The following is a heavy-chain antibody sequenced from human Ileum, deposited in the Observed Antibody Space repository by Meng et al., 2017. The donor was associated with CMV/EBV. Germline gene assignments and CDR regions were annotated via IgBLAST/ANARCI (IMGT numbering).Heavy chain of an antibody. CDR1: DGAISSSAC. Sequence: VPCAVSDGAISSSACGSWVRQPPGKGMEWIGDIYHSGSTNYNPSLKSRVTISVDKSKNQFSLKLSSVTAADTAVYYCASLRGSFDYWGQGTLVTVSS. CDR2: IYHSGST. V-gene: IGHV4-4*02. J-gene: IGHJ4*02. CDR3: ASLRGSFDY.